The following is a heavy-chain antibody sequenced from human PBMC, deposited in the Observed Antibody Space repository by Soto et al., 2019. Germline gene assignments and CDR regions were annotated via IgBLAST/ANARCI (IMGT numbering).Heavy chain of an antibody. D-gene: IGHD5-12*01. J-gene: IGHJ6*02. CDR1: GFTFSSYG. CDR2: IWYDGSNK. Sequence: QVQLVESGGGVVQPGRSLRLSCAASGFTFSSYGMHWVRQAPGKGLEWVAVIWYDGSNKYYADSVKGRFTISRDNSKNTLYLQMDSLIAEDRAVYYCARAVATIRGDSMDVWGQGTTVTVSS. CDR3: ARAVATIRGDSMDV. V-gene: IGHV3-33*01.